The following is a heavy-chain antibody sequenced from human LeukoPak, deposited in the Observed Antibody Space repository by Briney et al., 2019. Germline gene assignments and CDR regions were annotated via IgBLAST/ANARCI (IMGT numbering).Heavy chain of an antibody. D-gene: IGHD3-22*01. CDR3: ARSQIRTDSSGYYYRSAFDI. Sequence: ASVKVSCKASGYTFTGYYMHWVRQAPGQGLEWMGWINPNSGATNYAQKFQGRVTMTRDTSISTAYMELSRLRSDDTAFYYCARSQIRTDSSGYYYRSAFDIWGQGTMVTVSS. V-gene: IGHV1-2*02. J-gene: IGHJ3*02. CDR1: GYTFTGYY. CDR2: INPNSGAT.